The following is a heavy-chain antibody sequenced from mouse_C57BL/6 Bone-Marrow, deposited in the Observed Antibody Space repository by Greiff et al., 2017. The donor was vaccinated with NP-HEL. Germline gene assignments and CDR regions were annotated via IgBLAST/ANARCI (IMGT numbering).Heavy chain of an antibody. CDR1: GYTFTSYW. CDR3: ARSLDGFDYFDY. CDR2: IHPNSGST. J-gene: IGHJ2*01. D-gene: IGHD2-3*01. Sequence: VQLQQPGAELVKPGASVKLSCKASGYTFTSYWMHWVKQRPGQGLEWIGMIHPNSGSTNYNEKFKSKATLTVDKSSSTAYMQLSSLTSEDSAVYYCARSLDGFDYFDYWGQGTTLTVSS. V-gene: IGHV1-64*01.